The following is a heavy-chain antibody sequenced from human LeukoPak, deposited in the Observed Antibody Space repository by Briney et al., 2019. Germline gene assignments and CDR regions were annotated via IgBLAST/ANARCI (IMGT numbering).Heavy chain of an antibody. Sequence: ASVKVSCKASGGTFSSHAISWVRQAPGQGLEWMGGIIPIFGTANYAQKFQGRVTITADESTSTAYMELSSLRSEDTAVYYCAGRATVPRAFDIWGQGTMVTVSS. CDR1: GGTFSSHA. V-gene: IGHV1-69*01. J-gene: IGHJ3*02. CDR3: AGRATVPRAFDI. CDR2: IIPIFGTA. D-gene: IGHD4-17*01.